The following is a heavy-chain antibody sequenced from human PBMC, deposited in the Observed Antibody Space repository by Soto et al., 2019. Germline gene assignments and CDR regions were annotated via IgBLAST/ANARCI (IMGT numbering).Heavy chain of an antibody. CDR3: ARGGAVQVLSGDAF. CDR2: IKQDGSEK. Sequence: EVQLVESGGGLVQPGGSLRLSCAASGFTFSSYWMNWVRQAPGKGLEWVANIKQDGSEKYYVDSVKGRFTSSRDNAKNSLHLQMNSLRGEDTAVYFCARGGAVQVLSGDAFWGQGTMVTVSS. J-gene: IGHJ3*01. CDR1: GFTFSSYW. V-gene: IGHV3-7*01. D-gene: IGHD2-8*02.